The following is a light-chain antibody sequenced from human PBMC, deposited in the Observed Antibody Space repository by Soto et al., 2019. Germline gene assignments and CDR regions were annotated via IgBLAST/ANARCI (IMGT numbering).Light chain of an antibody. CDR2: SAS. V-gene: IGKV3-15*01. Sequence: ETVMTQSPATLSASPGESATLSCRASQSVNSDLAWYQQIPGQAPRLLIYSASTGATGGPARFSGSGSGTELTLTIRSLQSEDFAIYYCQQYKNWPLTFGGGTKVEI. J-gene: IGKJ4*01. CDR3: QQYKNWPLT. CDR1: QSVNSD.